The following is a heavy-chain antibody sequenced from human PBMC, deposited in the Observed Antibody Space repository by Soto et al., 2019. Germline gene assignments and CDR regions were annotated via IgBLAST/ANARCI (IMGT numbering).Heavy chain of an antibody. CDR2: ISGSGGST. D-gene: IGHD4-17*01. J-gene: IGHJ4*02. CDR1: GFTFSSYA. V-gene: IGHV3-23*01. Sequence: GGSLRLSCAASGFTFSSYAMSWVRQAPGKGLEWVSAISGSGGSTYYADSVKGRFTISRDNSKNTLYLQMNSPRAEDTAVYYCAKSHSTVVTPDRFDYWGQGTLVTVSS. CDR3: AKSHSTVVTPDRFDY.